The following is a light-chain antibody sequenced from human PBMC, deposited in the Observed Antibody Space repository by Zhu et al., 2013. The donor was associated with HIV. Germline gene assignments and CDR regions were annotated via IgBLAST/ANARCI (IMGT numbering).Light chain of an antibody. J-gene: IGKJ4*01. V-gene: IGKV1-5*01. CDR1: QSISSY. CDR3: QQYNTYSRVPL. CDR2: DAS. Sequence: DIQMTQSPSSLSASVGDRVTITCRASQSISSYLNWYQQKPGKAPKLLIYDASTLETGVPLRFRGSGSGTEFTLTISSLHPDDFATYYCQQYNTYSRVPLFGGGTKVEIK.